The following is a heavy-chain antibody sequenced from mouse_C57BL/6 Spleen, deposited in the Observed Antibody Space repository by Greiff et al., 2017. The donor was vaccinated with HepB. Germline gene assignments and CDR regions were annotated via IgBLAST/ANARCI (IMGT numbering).Heavy chain of an antibody. Sequence: VQLQQSGPELVKPGASVKISCKASGYAFSRSWMNWMKQRPGKGLEWIGRIYPGDGDINYNGKFKGKATLTADKSSSTAYMQLSSLTSEDSAVYFCARRGNYDAMDYWGQGTSVTVSS. J-gene: IGHJ4*01. CDR2: IYPGDGDI. CDR3: ARRGNYDAMDY. V-gene: IGHV1-82*01. CDR1: GYAFSRSW.